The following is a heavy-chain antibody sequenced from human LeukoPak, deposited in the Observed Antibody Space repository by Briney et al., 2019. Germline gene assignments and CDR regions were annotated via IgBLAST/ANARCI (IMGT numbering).Heavy chain of an antibody. V-gene: IGHV1-69*04. J-gene: IGHJ4*02. CDR3: ARQVAAVSLDYFDY. D-gene: IGHD6-13*01. CDR2: IIPVFGVS. CDR1: GGSFSSYV. Sequence: ASVKVSCKASGGSFSSYVITWVRQAPGQGLEWMGRIIPVFGVSNFAQKFQGRVTITADQSTNTAHMELSRLESGDTAVYYCARQVAAVSLDYFDYWGQGTLVTVSS.